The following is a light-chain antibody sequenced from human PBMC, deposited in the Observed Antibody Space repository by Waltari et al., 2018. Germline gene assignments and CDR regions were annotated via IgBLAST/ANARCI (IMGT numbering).Light chain of an antibody. CDR2: YDS. Sequence: YVLTQPPSVSVDPGKTARLTCGGDNIGSQSVNWYQQTPGQAPVLVMFYDSDRPSEIPERFSGSNSGNTATLTISWVEAGDEADYHCQVWDDVTDSGVFGGGTKLTVL. V-gene: IGLV3-21*04. CDR1: NIGSQS. CDR3: QVWDDVTDSGV. J-gene: IGLJ3*02.